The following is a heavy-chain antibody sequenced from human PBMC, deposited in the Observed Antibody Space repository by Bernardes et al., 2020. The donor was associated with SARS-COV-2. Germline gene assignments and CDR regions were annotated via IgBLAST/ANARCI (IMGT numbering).Heavy chain of an antibody. CDR1: GGSSSADY. J-gene: IGHJ4*02. CDR3: ATGVDRAKAGY. D-gene: IGHD2-21*01. V-gene: IGHV4-34*01. CDR2: IHHREGT. Sequence: SETLSLTRTVYGGSSSADYWSWIRQPPGRRLEWIAEIHHREGTNYNPSLRSRVTVSVNTSTNQFSLKMTSVTAADTAVYYCATGVDRAKAGYWGQGTLVTVSS.